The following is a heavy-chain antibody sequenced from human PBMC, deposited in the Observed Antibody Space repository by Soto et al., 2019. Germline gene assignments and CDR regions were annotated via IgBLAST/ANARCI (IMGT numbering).Heavy chain of an antibody. Sequence: EVQLLESGGGLEQPGGSLRLSCEASGFTFSSYAMSWVRQAPGKGLEWVSGINTRGTRTYYADSVKGRFTVSRDNSKNPLYLQMNSLRAEDTAVYYCAKDVFHVSDNFRNDIDSWGQGTLVTVSS. V-gene: IGHV3-23*01. CDR1: GFTFSSYA. CDR3: AKDVFHVSDNFRNDIDS. J-gene: IGHJ5*01. D-gene: IGHD3-10*01. CDR2: INTRGTRT.